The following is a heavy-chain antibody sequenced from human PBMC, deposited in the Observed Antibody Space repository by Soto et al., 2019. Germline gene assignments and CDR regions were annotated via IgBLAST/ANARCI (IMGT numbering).Heavy chain of an antibody. J-gene: IGHJ6*02. CDR1: GFTVSSNY. V-gene: IGHV3-53*01. CDR2: IYSGGST. Sequence: PGGSLRLSCAASGFTVSSNYMSWVRQAPGKGLEWVSVIYSGGSTYYADSVKGRFTISRDNSKNTLYLQMNSLRAEDTAVYYCAREAMYYDILTGFSPFGYYGMDVWGQGTTVTVSS. D-gene: IGHD3-9*01. CDR3: AREAMYYDILTGFSPFGYYGMDV.